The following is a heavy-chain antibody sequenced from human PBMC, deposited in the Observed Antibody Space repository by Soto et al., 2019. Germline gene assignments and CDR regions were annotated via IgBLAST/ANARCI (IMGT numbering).Heavy chain of an antibody. Sequence: QVQLVQSGAEVKKPGSSVKVSCKASGGTFSSYAISWVRQAPGQVLAWLGGIIPIFGTANYAQKFQGRVTITADASTSTAYMELSSLRSEDTAVYYCARDRRYYGSGSYYNSYYYGMDVWGQGTTVTVSS. D-gene: IGHD3-10*01. CDR1: GGTFSSYA. CDR3: ARDRRYYGSGSYYNSYYYGMDV. J-gene: IGHJ6*02. CDR2: IIPIFGTA. V-gene: IGHV1-69*01.